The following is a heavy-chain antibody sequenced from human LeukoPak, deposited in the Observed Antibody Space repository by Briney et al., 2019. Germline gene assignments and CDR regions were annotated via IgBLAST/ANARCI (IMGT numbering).Heavy chain of an antibody. V-gene: IGHV1-69*13. Sequence: ASVKVSCKASGGTFSSYAISWVRQAPGQGLEWMGGIIPIFGTANYAQKFQGRVTITADESTSTAYMELSSLRSEDTAVYYCARHIVVVPAYVSPTDVWGKGTTVTVSS. CDR1: GGTFSSYA. D-gene: IGHD2-2*01. J-gene: IGHJ6*04. CDR2: IIPIFGTA. CDR3: ARHIVVVPAYVSPTDV.